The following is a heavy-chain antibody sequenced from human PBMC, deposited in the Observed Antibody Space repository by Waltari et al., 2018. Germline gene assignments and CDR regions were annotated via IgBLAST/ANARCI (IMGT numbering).Heavy chain of an antibody. CDR3: AKDLEWEPF. D-gene: IGHD1-26*01. Sequence: EVQLLESGGGLVQPGGSLRPSCAAAGFAFSSHARTWGRQAPGKGLEWVSAISGSGGSTYYADSVKGRFTISRDNSKNTLYLQMNSLRAEDTAVYYCAKDLEWEPFWGQGTLVTVSS. CDR2: ISGSGGST. J-gene: IGHJ4*02. V-gene: IGHV3-23*01. CDR1: GFAFSSHA.